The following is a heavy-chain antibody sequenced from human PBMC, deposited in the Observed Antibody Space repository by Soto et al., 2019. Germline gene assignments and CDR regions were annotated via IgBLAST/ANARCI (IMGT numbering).Heavy chain of an antibody. CDR2: IKSKTDGGTT. D-gene: IGHD2-2*01. CDR1: GFTVSNAW. CDR3: TTERGYCSSTSCPYYYYYMDV. J-gene: IGHJ6*03. V-gene: IGHV3-15*01. Sequence: GGSLRLSCAASGFTVSNAWISWVRQAPGKGLEWVGRIKSKTDGGTTDYAAPVKGRFTISRDDSKNTLYLQMNSLKTEDTAVYYCTTERGYCSSTSCPYYYYYMDVWGKGTTVTVSS.